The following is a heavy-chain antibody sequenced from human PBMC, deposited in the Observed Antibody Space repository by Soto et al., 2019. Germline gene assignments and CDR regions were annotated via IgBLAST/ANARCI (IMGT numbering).Heavy chain of an antibody. CDR2: IKQDGSEK. V-gene: IGHV3-7*05. CDR1: GFTFSSYW. D-gene: IGHD3-22*01. Sequence: GGSLRLSCAASGFTFSSYWMSWVRQAPGKGLEWVANIKQDGSEKYYVDSVKGRFTISRDNAKNSLYLQMNSLRAEDTAVYYCARVRGHYDSSGYRNDYWGQGTLVTVSS. J-gene: IGHJ4*02. CDR3: ARVRGHYDSSGYRNDY.